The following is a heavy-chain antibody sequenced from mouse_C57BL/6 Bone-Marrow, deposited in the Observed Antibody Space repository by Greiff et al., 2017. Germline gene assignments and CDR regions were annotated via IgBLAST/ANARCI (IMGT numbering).Heavy chain of an antibody. V-gene: IGHV5-4*01. D-gene: IGHD1-1*01. CDR2: ISDGGSYT. Sequence: EVQLVESGGGLVKPGGSLKLSCAASGFTFSSYAMSWVRQTPEKRLEWVATISDGGSYTYYPDNVKGRFTISRDNAKNNLYLQMSHLKSEDTAMYYCAREGLYCGSLMDYWGQGTSVTVSS. CDR3: AREGLYCGSLMDY. J-gene: IGHJ4*01. CDR1: GFTFSSYA.